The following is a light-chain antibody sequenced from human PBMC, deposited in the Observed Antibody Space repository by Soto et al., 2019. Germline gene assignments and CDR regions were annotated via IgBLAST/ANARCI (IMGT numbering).Light chain of an antibody. J-gene: IGKJ1*01. CDR1: QSVFNNY. Sequence: ENVLTQSPGTLSLSPGERATLSCRASQSVFNNYLAWYQQKPDQAPRFLISGVSNRATGIPDRFSGSGSGTDFTLTISRLEPEDFAVYYCQQYGSSPRTFGQGTKVEIK. V-gene: IGKV3-20*01. CDR2: GVS. CDR3: QQYGSSPRT.